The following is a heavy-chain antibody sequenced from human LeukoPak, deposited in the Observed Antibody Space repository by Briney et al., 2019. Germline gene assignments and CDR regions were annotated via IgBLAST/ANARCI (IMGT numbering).Heavy chain of an antibody. D-gene: IGHD3-10*01. CDR2: INPNSGGT. V-gene: IGHV1-2*02. Sequence: ASVKVSCKASGYTFTGYYMHWVRQAPGQGLEWMGWINPNSGGTNYAQRFQGRVTMTRDTSISTAYMELSRLRSDDTAVYYCARDHYYGSGSYSNWFDPWGQGTLVTVSS. J-gene: IGHJ5*02. CDR1: GYTFTGYY. CDR3: ARDHYYGSGSYSNWFDP.